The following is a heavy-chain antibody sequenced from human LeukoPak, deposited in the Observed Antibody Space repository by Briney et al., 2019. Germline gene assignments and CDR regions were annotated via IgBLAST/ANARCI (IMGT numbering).Heavy chain of an antibody. J-gene: IGHJ6*03. CDR3: ARPDYYYCHMDV. CDR1: GGSISSSSYY. CDR2: IYYSGST. Sequence: PSETLSLTCSVSGGSISSSSYYWGWIRQPPGKGLEWIGNIYYSGSTYYNPSLKSRVTISVDTSKNQFSLKLSSVTAADTAVYYCARPDYYYCHMDVWGKGTTVTVSS. V-gene: IGHV4-39*01.